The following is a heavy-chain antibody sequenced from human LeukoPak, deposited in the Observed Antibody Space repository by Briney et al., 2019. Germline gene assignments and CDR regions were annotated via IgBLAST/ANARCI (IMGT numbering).Heavy chain of an antibody. CDR1: GGSISSYY. Sequence: SETLSLTCTVSGGSISSYYWSWIRQPAGKGLEWIGRIYTSGSTNYNPSLKSRVTMSVDTSKNQFSLKLSSVTAADTAVYYCARDPIKHGIAAAGTWYFDYWGQGTLVTVSS. CDR2: IYTSGST. J-gene: IGHJ4*02. CDR3: ARDPIKHGIAAAGTWYFDY. D-gene: IGHD6-13*01. V-gene: IGHV4-4*07.